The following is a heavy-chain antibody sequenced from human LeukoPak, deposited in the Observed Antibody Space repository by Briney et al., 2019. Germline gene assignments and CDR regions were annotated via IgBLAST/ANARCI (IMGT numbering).Heavy chain of an antibody. CDR3: ARAISRGLRGTYNWFDP. CDR2: IYTSGST. J-gene: IGHJ5*02. CDR1: GGSLTSYY. Sequence: PSETLSLTCTVSGGSLTSYYRSWIRQPAGKGLEWIGRIYTSGSTNYNPSLKSRVTMSVDTSKNQFSLKLSSVTAADTAVYYCARAISRGLRGTYNWFDPWGQGTLVTVSS. V-gene: IGHV4-4*07. D-gene: IGHD3-10*01.